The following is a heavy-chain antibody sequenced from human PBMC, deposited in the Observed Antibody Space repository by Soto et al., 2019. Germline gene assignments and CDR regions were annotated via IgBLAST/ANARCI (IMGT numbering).Heavy chain of an antibody. CDR1: GFTFSSYA. CDR2: ISGSGSGT. Sequence: PGGSLRLSCAASGFTFSSYAMSWVRQAPGKGLELVSAISGSGSGTYYADSAKGRFTISRDNSKSSLWLQMSSLRAEDTAVYYCARDFPNVLRFLGGAMDVWGKGTTVTVSS. CDR3: ARDFPNVLRFLGGAMDV. D-gene: IGHD3-3*01. V-gene: IGHV3-23*01. J-gene: IGHJ6*03.